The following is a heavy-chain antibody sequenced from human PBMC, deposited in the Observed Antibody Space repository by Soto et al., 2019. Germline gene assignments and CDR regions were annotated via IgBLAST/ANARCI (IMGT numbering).Heavy chain of an antibody. V-gene: IGHV4-39*01. CDR2: IYYSGST. D-gene: IGHD3-16*01. J-gene: IGHJ4*02. Sequence: PXETLSLTCTVSGFSISSSSYYWGWIRQPPGKGLEWIGSIYYSGSTYYNPSLKSRVTISVDTSKNQFSLKLSSVTAADTAVYYCARQSLGPYFDYWSQGTLVTVSS. CDR3: ARQSLGPYFDY. CDR1: GFSISSSSYY.